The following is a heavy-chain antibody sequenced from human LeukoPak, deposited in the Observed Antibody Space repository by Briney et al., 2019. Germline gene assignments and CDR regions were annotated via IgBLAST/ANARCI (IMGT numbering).Heavy chain of an antibody. CDR1: GFTSSTYG. Sequence: GGSLGLSCAASGFTSSTYGMHWVRQAPGKGLEWVAVVWYDGSNKYYADSVKGRFTISRDNSKNTLYLQMNSLRAEDTAVYYCARDGGPTGTLWYFDLWGRGTLVTVSS. V-gene: IGHV3-33*01. D-gene: IGHD1-1*01. CDR2: VWYDGSNK. J-gene: IGHJ2*01. CDR3: ARDGGPTGTLWYFDL.